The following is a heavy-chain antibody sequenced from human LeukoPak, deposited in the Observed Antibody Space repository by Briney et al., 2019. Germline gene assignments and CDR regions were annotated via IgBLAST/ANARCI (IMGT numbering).Heavy chain of an antibody. D-gene: IGHD6-13*01. J-gene: IGHJ4*02. Sequence: GGSLRLSCAASGFTFSSYEMNWGRQAPGKGLEWVSYISSSGSTKYYADSVKGRFTISRDNALNSLYLQMSSLRAEDTAVYYCATLRPRQQLVVDHWGQGTLVTVSS. CDR3: ATLRPRQQLVVDH. V-gene: IGHV3-48*03. CDR2: ISSSGSTK. CDR1: GFTFSSYE.